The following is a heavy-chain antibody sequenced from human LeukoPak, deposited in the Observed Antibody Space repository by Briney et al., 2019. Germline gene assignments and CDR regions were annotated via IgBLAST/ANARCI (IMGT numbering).Heavy chain of an antibody. V-gene: IGHV5-51*01. J-gene: IGHJ4*02. CDR1: GYSFTSYW. D-gene: IGHD5-12*01. CDR3: ARAGGLGGYEKYYFDY. CDR2: IYPGDSDT. Sequence: GESLKISCKGSGYSFTSYWIGWVRQMPGKGLEWMGIIYPGDSDTRYSPSFQGQVTISADKSISTAYLQWSSLKASDTAMYYCARAGGLGGYEKYYFDYWGQGTLVTVSS.